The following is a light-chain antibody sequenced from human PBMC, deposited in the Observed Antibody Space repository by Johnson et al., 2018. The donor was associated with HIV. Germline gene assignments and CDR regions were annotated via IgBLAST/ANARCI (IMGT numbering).Light chain of an antibody. Sequence: QLVLTQPPSVSAATGQMVTISCSGSSSNIGRNYVSWYQQLPGTAPKLLIYQNTWRPSWIPDRFSGSTSGASATLAITGLQTGDEADYYCGTWDNSLKAEVFGTGTKVTVL. CDR1: SSNIGRNY. J-gene: IGLJ1*01. CDR2: QNT. V-gene: IGLV1-51*02. CDR3: GTWDNSLKAEV.